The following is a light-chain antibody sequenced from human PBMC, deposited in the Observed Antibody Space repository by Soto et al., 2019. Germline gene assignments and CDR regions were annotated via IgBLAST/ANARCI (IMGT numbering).Light chain of an antibody. Sequence: DIQMTQSPSSLSASVGDRVTLTCRASQSISTYLNWYQQKPGKAPDLLIYTASNLESGVPSRFSGSGSGTDFTLTISSLQPEDFATYYCHQGRSFPWTFGQGTKVDIK. CDR3: HQGRSFPWT. CDR1: QSISTY. CDR2: TAS. J-gene: IGKJ1*01. V-gene: IGKV1-39*01.